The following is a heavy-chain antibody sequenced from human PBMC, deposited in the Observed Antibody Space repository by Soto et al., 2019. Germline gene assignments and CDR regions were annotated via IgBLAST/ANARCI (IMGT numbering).Heavy chain of an antibody. CDR1: GGSITTVGTY. CDR3: ASGTFSTKSFHX. D-gene: IGHD2-2*01. J-gene: IGHJ4*01. Sequence: SETLSLTCSVSGGSITTVGTYWSWARLLPGKGLQWFGYIYYTGAAYYNPALKSRVNISLDTSKNRFSLKLTSVTAADTAVYYCASGTFSTKSFHXWGHVRHVTGSX. CDR2: IYYTGAA. V-gene: IGHV4-31*03.